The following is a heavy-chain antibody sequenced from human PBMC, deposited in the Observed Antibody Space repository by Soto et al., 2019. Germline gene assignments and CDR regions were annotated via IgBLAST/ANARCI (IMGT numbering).Heavy chain of an antibody. CDR3: ARYPGTTVGGVI. J-gene: IGHJ3*02. V-gene: IGHV4-4*02. CDR2: IFHSGNT. D-gene: IGHD3-16*01. CDR1: GGSLSSSNW. Sequence: QVQLQESGPGLVKPSGTLSLTCSLSGGSLSSSNWWSWVRQPPGKGLEWIGEIFHSGNTHYNPSLKGRVTMSVDKSKNQFSLTLSSVTAADTAVYYCARYPGTTVGGVIWGQGTMVTVSS.